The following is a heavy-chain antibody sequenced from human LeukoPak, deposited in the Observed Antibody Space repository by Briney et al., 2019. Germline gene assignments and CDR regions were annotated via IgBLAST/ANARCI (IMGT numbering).Heavy chain of an antibody. V-gene: IGHV4-39*01. D-gene: IGHD6-19*01. Sequence: SETLSLTCTVSGGSISSSSYCWGWVRQPPGKGLEWIGSFGSIYYSGSTYYNPSLESRVTISVDTSKNQFSLKLSSVTAADTAVYYCATHPITDSSAKHFDYWGQGTLVTVSS. J-gene: IGHJ4*02. CDR3: ATHPITDSSAKHFDY. CDR1: GGSISSSSYC. CDR2: IYYSGST.